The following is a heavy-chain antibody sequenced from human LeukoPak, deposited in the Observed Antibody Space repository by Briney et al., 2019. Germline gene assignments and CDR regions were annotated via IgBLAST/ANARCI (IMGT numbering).Heavy chain of an antibody. V-gene: IGHV3-21*01. D-gene: IGHD2-8*01. J-gene: IGHJ4*02. CDR2: ISSSSSYV. CDR1: GFTFSSYS. CDR3: ARATVHAIPTFDY. Sequence: GGSLRLSCAAPGFTFSSYSMNWVRQAPGKGLEWVSSISSSSSYVFYADSVKGRFTISRDNAKNSLYLQMNSLRAEDTAVYYCARATVHAIPTFDYWGQGTLVTVSS.